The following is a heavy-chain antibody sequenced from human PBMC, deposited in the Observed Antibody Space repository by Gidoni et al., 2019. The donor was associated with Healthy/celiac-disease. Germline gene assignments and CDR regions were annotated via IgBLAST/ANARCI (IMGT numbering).Heavy chain of an antibody. CDR3: ARYEYSSGWTYYMDV. CDR2: ISSSCSTI. V-gene: IGHV3-48*03. D-gene: IGHD6-19*01. CDR1: GFTFSSYE. Sequence: EVQLVESGGGLVQPGGFLRLSCAASGFTFSSYEMNWVRQAPGKGLEWVSYISSSCSTIYYADSVKGRFTISRDNAKNSLYLQMNSLRAEDTAVYYCARYEYSSGWTYYMDVWGKGTTVTVSS. J-gene: IGHJ6*03.